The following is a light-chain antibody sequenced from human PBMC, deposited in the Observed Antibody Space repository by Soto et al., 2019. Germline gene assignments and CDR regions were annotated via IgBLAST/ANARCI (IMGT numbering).Light chain of an antibody. CDR3: QHYSNWPPT. Sequence: EVVMTQSPATLSVSPGERVTLSCRASESVHSNLAWYQQKPCQGPSLLIYYASTRVTGVPDRFRGSGSGTEFTLTISSLQSEDFGVYYCQHYSNWPPTFGPGTKVEIK. V-gene: IGKV3-15*01. CDR1: ESVHSN. J-gene: IGKJ3*01. CDR2: YAS.